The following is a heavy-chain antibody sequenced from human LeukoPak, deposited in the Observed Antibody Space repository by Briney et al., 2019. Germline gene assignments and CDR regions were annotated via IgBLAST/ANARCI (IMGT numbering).Heavy chain of an antibody. CDR1: GYSISSGYY. CDR2: IYHSGRT. CDR3: ARSAYYYDSSGYRFDY. V-gene: IGHV4-38-2*02. Sequence: SETLSLTCTVSGYSISSGYYWGWIRQPPGKGLEWIGRIYHSGRTCYNPSLKSRVTISVDTSKNQFSLKLSSVTAADTAVYYCARSAYYYDSSGYRFDYWGQGTLVTVSS. D-gene: IGHD3-22*01. J-gene: IGHJ4*02.